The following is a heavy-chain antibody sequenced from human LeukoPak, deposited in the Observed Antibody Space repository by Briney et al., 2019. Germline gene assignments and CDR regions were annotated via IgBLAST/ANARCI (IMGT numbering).Heavy chain of an antibody. CDR1: GYTFTTYW. D-gene: IGHD3-10*01. Sequence: GESLKISCEASGYTFTTYWIGWVRQMPGKGLEWMAIIYPGDSDTRYSPSFQGQVTISADKSISTAYLQWSSLKASDTAMYYCARQHGSGSYYSRAIDYWGQGTLVTVSS. J-gene: IGHJ4*02. V-gene: IGHV5-51*01. CDR3: ARQHGSGSYYSRAIDY. CDR2: IYPGDSDT.